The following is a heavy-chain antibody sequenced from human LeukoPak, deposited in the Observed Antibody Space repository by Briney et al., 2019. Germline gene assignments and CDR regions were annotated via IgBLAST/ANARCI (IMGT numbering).Heavy chain of an antibody. V-gene: IGHV4-39*07. CDR3: AREHCSGGSCYSIYYYYYMDV. CDR1: GGSISSSSYY. Sequence: PSETLSLTCTVSGGSISSSSYYWGWIRQPPGKGLEWIGSIYYSGSTYYNPSLKSRVTISVDTSKNQLSLKLSSVTAADTAVYYCAREHCSGGSCYSIYYYYYMDVWGKGTTVTVSS. J-gene: IGHJ6*03. CDR2: IYYSGST. D-gene: IGHD2-15*01.